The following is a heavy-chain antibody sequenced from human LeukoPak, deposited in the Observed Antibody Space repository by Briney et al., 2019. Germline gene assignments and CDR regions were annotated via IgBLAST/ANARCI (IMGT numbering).Heavy chain of an antibody. V-gene: IGHV3-7*04. CDR3: ARGGIITSYAFEI. CDR1: GFTFSSYW. CDR2: IKEDGGEG. D-gene: IGHD6-6*01. J-gene: IGHJ3*02. Sequence: GGSLRLSCAASGFTFSSYWMTWVRQAPGKGLEWVANIKEDGGEGYYVDSVKGRFTISRDNAKNSLYLQMDSLRAEDTAVYYCARGGIITSYAFEIWGQGTMVTVSS.